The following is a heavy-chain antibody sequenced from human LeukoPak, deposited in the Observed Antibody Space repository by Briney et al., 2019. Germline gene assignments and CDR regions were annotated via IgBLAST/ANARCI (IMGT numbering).Heavy chain of an antibody. J-gene: IGHJ6*03. D-gene: IGHD3-10*01. Sequence: GGSRRLSCEASGFSFADHYMSWIRQAPGKGLEWVSYMSNSGSIIYYADSVKGRFTISRDNTKTFLYLQMNSLRDEDTAVYYCARLGFGEYYFYYYMDVWGKGTAVTVSS. CDR2: MSNSGSII. CDR1: GFSFADHY. CDR3: ARLGFGEYYFYYYMDV. V-gene: IGHV3-11*01.